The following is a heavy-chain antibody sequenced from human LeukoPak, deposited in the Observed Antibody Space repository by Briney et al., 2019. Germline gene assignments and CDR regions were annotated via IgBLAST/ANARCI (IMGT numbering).Heavy chain of an antibody. J-gene: IGHJ4*02. CDR2: ISGDGGST. CDR3: AKETVLGDYYDSSGFDY. Sequence: GGSLRLSCAASGFTFDDYAMHWVRQAPGKGLEWVSLISGDGGSTYYADSVKGRFTISRDNSKNSLYLQMNSLRTEDTALYYCAKETVLGDYYDSSGFDYWGQGTLVTVSS. CDR1: GFTFDDYA. D-gene: IGHD3-22*01. V-gene: IGHV3-43*02.